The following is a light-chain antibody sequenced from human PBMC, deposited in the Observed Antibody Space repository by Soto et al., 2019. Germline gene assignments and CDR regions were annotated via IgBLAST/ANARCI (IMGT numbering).Light chain of an antibody. V-gene: IGLV1-44*01. Sequence: QSVLTQPPSASGTPGQRVTISCSGSSSNIGSNNVNWYQQLPGTAPKLLIHSSNQRPSGVPDRFSGSKSGTSASLAISGLQSADEADYYCAAWDDSLNGYYVFGTGTKVTVL. CDR2: SSN. CDR3: AAWDDSLNGYYV. J-gene: IGLJ1*01. CDR1: SSNIGSNN.